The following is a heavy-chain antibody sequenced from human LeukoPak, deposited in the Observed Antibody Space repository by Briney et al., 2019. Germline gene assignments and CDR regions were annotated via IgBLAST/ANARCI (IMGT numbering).Heavy chain of an antibody. J-gene: IGHJ6*03. CDR3: ARGETATTGNYYYYMDV. Sequence: SVRVSCKASGGTFSSYAISWVRQAPGQGLEWMGGIIPIFGTTNYAQNFQGRVSITTDESTSAAYMELSSLRSDDTAVYYCARGETATTGNYYYYMDVWGKGTTVTVSS. V-gene: IGHV1-69*05. CDR1: GGTFSSYA. CDR2: IIPIFGTT. D-gene: IGHD1-7*01.